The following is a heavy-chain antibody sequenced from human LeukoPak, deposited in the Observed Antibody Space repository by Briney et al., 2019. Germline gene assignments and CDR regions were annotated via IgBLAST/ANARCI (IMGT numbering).Heavy chain of an antibody. D-gene: IGHD3-16*02. Sequence: GASVKVSCKASGYTFASYGISWVRQAPGQRLEWMGWISAYNGNTNYAQKLQGRVTMTTDKSTSTAYMELRSLRSDDTAVYYCARGDSVWGSYRPYYFDYWGRGTLVTVSS. V-gene: IGHV1-18*01. CDR2: ISAYNGNT. J-gene: IGHJ4*02. CDR3: ARGDSVWGSYRPYYFDY. CDR1: GYTFASYG.